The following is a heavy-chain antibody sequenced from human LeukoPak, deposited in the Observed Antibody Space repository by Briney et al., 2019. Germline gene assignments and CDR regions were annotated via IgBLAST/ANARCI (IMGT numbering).Heavy chain of an antibody. CDR2: IYYSGST. D-gene: IGHD3-22*01. J-gene: IGHJ5*02. CDR1: GGSISSSSYY. CDR3: ARDFFRGYYYDSSGRRWFDP. Sequence: PSETLSLTCTVSGGSISSSSYYWGWIRQPPGKGLEWIGSIYYSGSTYYNPSLKSRVTISVDTSKNQFSLKLSSVTAADTAVYYCARDFFRGYYYDSSGRRWFDPWGQGTLVTVSS. V-gene: IGHV4-39*07.